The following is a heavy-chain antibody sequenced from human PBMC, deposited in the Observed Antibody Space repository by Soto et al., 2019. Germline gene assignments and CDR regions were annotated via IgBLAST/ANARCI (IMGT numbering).Heavy chain of an antibody. CDR1: GASITSNY. D-gene: IGHD3-10*01. J-gene: IGHJ4*02. CDR3: ARSYDSGSYTPGY. CDR2: IYHSGSS. Sequence: PSVTLSPTCTVTGASITSNYRSCIRQPPGKGLEWIGYIYHSGSSNYNPSLKSRVTISVDTSKNQFTLKLNSVTAADTAVYYCARSYDSGSYTPGYWGQGTQVTVS. V-gene: IGHV4-59*01.